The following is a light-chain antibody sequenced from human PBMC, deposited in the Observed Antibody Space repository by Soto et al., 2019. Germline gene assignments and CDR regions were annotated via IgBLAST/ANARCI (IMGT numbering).Light chain of an antibody. CDR3: RQYNNWPLT. J-gene: IGKJ4*01. CDR2: GAS. V-gene: IGKV3-15*01. CDR1: QSVSSN. Sequence: EVVLTQSPGTLSLSPGERATLSCRASQSVSSNLAWYQQRPGQAPRLLIYGASTRATGIPARFSGSASGTEFTLTISSLQSEDFAIYYCRQYNNWPLTFGGGTKVDIK.